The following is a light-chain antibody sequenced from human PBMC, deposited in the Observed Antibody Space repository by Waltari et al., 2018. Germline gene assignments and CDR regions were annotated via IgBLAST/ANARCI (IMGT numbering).Light chain of an antibody. J-gene: IGKJ1*01. V-gene: IGKV3-20*01. CDR2: GAS. CDR1: QSVGSRY. Sequence: EIVFTQSPGTLSLSPGERATLPCRASQSVGSRYLAWYQQKAGQGPRLLISGASNRATGIPDRFSGSGSGTDFTLTISGLEPEDFAVYYCQQYNNSPWTFGQGTKVEIK. CDR3: QQYNNSPWT.